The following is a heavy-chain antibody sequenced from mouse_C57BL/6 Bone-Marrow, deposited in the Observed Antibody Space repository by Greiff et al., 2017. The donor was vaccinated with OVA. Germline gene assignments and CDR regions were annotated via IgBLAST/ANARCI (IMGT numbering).Heavy chain of an antibody. CDR2: IDPSDSYT. Sequence: VKLQQPGAELVMPGASVKLSCKASGYTFTSYWMHWVKQRPGQGLEWIGEIDPSDSYTNYNQKFKGKSTLTVDKSSSTAYMQLSSLTSEDSAVYYGAREGSRGFAYWGQGTLVTVSA. V-gene: IGHV1-69*01. CDR1: GYTFTSYW. J-gene: IGHJ3*01. CDR3: AREGSRGFAY.